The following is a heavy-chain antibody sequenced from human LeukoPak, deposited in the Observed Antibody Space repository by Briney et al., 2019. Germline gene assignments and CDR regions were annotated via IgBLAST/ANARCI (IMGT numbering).Heavy chain of an antibody. CDR2: ISAYNGNT. CDR3: ARDQEIYYYDSSGYYYGY. V-gene: IGHV1-18*01. Sequence: ASVKVSCKASGYTFTSYGISWVRQAPGQGLEWMGWISAYNGNTNYAQKLQGRVTMTTDTSTSTAYMGLRSLRSDDTAVYYCARDQEIYYYDSSGYYYGYWGQGTLVTVSS. D-gene: IGHD3-22*01. J-gene: IGHJ4*02. CDR1: GYTFTSYG.